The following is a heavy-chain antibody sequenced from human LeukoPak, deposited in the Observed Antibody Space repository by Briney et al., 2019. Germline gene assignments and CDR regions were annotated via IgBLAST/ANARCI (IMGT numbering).Heavy chain of an antibody. V-gene: IGHV3-20*04. CDR2: INWDGGST. CDR1: GFTFDDYG. Sequence: GGSLRLSCAASGFTFDDYGMSWARQAPGKGLEWVSGINWDGGSTGYADSVKGRFTISRDNAKNFLYLQMNSLGAEGTALYYCARTVPSAGWSDDAFDIWGQGTMVTVSS. J-gene: IGHJ3*02. D-gene: IGHD6-19*01. CDR3: ARTVPSAGWSDDAFDI.